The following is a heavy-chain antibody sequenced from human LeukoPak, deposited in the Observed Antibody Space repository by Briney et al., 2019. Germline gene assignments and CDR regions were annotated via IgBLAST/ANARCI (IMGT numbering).Heavy chain of an antibody. Sequence: GGSLRLSCAASGFSFSSYAIHWVRQAPGKGLEWVALISYNGGKKDYADSVKGRFTIDRDNSKNTLYLQMNSLRAEDTAVYFCATPVPHGSDPSLYYYYMDVWGKGTTVTIAS. D-gene: IGHD3-10*01. V-gene: IGHV3-30*04. CDR1: GFSFSSYA. CDR3: ATPVPHGSDPSLYYYYMDV. CDR2: ISYNGGKK. J-gene: IGHJ6*03.